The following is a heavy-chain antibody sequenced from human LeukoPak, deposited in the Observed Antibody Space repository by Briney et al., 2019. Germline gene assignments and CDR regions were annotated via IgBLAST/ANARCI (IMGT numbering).Heavy chain of an antibody. J-gene: IGHJ4*02. CDR1: GGSFSGYY. D-gene: IGHD3-22*01. Sequence: SETLSLTCAVDGGSFSGYYWSWIRQPPGKGLEWIGEINHSGSTNYNPSLKSRVTISVDTSKNQFSLKLSSVTAADTAVYYCARLRGFYDSSGYQGTLDYWGQGTLVTVSS. V-gene: IGHV4-34*01. CDR3: ARLRGFYDSSGYQGTLDY. CDR2: INHSGST.